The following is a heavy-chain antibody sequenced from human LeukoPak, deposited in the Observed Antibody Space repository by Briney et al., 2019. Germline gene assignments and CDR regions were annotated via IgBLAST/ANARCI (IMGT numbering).Heavy chain of an antibody. Sequence: GGSLRLSCAASGFTFSSYAMSWVRQAPGKGLEWVSAISGSGGSTYYADSVKGRFTISRDNSKNTLYLQMNSLRAEDTAVYHCAKVRAEWLKWPYYMDVWGKGTTVTVSS. J-gene: IGHJ6*03. CDR2: ISGSGGST. D-gene: IGHD3-3*01. CDR3: AKVRAEWLKWPYYMDV. V-gene: IGHV3-23*01. CDR1: GFTFSSYA.